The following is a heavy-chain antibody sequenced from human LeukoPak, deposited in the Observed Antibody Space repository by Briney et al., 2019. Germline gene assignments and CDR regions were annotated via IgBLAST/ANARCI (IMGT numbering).Heavy chain of an antibody. CDR1: GDSISSYY. V-gene: IGHV4-59*01. CDR3: ARDDAFDI. Sequence: PSETLTLTCTVSGDSISSYYWSWIRQPPGKGLEWIGYIYYSGSTNYNPSLKSRVTISVDTPKNHCSLKLSSVSAAGTAVYYCARDDAFDIWGQGTMVTVSS. CDR2: IYYSGST. J-gene: IGHJ3*02.